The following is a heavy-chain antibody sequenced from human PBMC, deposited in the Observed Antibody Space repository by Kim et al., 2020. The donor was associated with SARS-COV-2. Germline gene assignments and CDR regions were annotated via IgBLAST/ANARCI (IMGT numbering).Heavy chain of an antibody. CDR1: GYTFTSYY. D-gene: IGHD6-13*01. CDR2: INPSGGST. J-gene: IGHJ4*02. Sequence: ASVKVSCKASGYTFTSYYMHWVRQAPGQGLEWMGIINPSGGSTSYAQKFQGRVTMTRDTSTSTVYMELSSLRSEDTAVYYCARGVLAGIAAAGTDYWGQGTLVTVSS. V-gene: IGHV1-46*01. CDR3: ARGVLAGIAAAGTDY.